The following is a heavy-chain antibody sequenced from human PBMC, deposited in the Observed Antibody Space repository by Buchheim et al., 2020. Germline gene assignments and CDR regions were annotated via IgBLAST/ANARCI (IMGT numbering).Heavy chain of an antibody. Sequence: QLQLQESGPGLVKPSETLSLTCTVSGGSINSGNYYWAWIRQPPGKGLEWIGSVYYSGSASYNPSLKSRVAISVDTSKKQFSLKLRSVTAADTAFYHCARSLHVFRAAAGPLDFWGQGTL. D-gene: IGHD6-13*01. J-gene: IGHJ4*02. V-gene: IGHV4-39*07. CDR2: VYYSGSA. CDR3: ARSLHVFRAAAGPLDF. CDR1: GGSINSGNYY.